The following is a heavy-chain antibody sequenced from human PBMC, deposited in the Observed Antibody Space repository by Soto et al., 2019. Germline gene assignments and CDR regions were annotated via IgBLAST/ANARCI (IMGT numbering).Heavy chain of an antibody. CDR2: MYPGDSDT. J-gene: IGHJ4*01. CDR3: ARLPRDCNKTSCYYADH. Sequence: PWESLMITCKGSGNAFDANRFAWVRHLPGKGLGWVGIMYPGDSDTRYNPSLQGHVTLSADVTVSTAFLQWRSLKTSDTGMYFCARLPRDCNKTSCYYADHWGHGTQV. D-gene: IGHD2-2*01. CDR1: GNAFDANR. V-gene: IGHV5-51*01.